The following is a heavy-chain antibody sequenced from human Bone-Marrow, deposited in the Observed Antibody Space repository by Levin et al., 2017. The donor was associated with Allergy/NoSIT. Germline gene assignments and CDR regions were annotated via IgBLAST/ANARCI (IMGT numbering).Heavy chain of an antibody. CDR1: GFTFSSYG. J-gene: IGHJ4*02. Sequence: SCAASGFTFSSYGMHWVRQAPGKGLEWVAVISYDGSNKYYADSVKGRFTISRDNSKNTLYLQMNSLRAEDTAVYYCAKDLYYYDSSGYFGRGALDYWGQGTLVTVSS. CDR3: AKDLYYYDSSGYFGRGALDY. D-gene: IGHD3-22*01. V-gene: IGHV3-30*18. CDR2: ISYDGSNK.